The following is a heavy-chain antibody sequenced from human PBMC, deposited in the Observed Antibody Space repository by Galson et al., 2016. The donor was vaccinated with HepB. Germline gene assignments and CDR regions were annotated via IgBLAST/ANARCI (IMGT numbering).Heavy chain of an antibody. CDR1: GFIFSSYV. CDR3: AKEEADIGDAFGI. J-gene: IGHJ3*02. V-gene: IGHV3-23*01. Sequence: SLRLSCAASGFIFSSYVMTWIRQPPGRGLEWVSSISYSGDSAYYVDSVKGRFTISRDNSKNTLYLQMNSPRAEDTAIYYCAKEEADIGDAFGIWGQGTMVTVSS. D-gene: IGHD5-12*01. CDR2: ISYSGDSA.